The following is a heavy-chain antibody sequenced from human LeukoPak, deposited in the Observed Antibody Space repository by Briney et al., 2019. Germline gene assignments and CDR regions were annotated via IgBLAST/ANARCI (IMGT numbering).Heavy chain of an antibody. CDR3: ARQGYDSSGVLVYFDY. CDR2: IYPGDSDT. Sequence: GESLKISCKGSGYSFTSYWIGWVRQMPGKGLEWMGIIYPGDSDTRYSPSFQGQVTISADKSISTAYLQWSSLKASDTAMYYCARQGYDSSGVLVYFDYWSQGTLVTVSS. V-gene: IGHV5-51*01. CDR1: GYSFTSYW. J-gene: IGHJ4*02. D-gene: IGHD3-22*01.